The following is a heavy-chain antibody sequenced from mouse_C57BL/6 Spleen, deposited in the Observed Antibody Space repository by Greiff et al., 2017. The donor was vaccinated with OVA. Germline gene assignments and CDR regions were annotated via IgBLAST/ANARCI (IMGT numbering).Heavy chain of an antibody. J-gene: IGHJ4*01. D-gene: IGHD1-1*01. CDR2: IDPSDSYT. Sequence: QVQLQQPGAELVKPGASVKLSCKASGYTFTSYWMQWVKQRPGQGLEWIGEIDPSDSYTNYNQKFKGKATLTVDTSSSTAYMQLSSLTSEDSAVYYGARGATVVARGYYYAMDYWGQGTSVTVSS. V-gene: IGHV1-50*01. CDR1: GYTFTSYW. CDR3: ARGATVVARGYYYAMDY.